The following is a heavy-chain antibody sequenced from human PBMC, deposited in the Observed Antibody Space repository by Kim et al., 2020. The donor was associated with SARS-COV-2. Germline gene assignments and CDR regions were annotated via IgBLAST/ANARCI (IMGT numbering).Heavy chain of an antibody. CDR1: GGSFSDSY. Sequence: SETLSLTCAVYGGSFSDSYWSWIRQPPGKGLEWIGEINHSGNTYYNLSLKSRVTISVDTSKNQVSLKLSSVTAADTAVYYCARRPINYYASGDWGQGTLV. CDR3: ARRPINYYASGD. D-gene: IGHD3-10*01. CDR2: INHSGNT. V-gene: IGHV4-34*01. J-gene: IGHJ4*02.